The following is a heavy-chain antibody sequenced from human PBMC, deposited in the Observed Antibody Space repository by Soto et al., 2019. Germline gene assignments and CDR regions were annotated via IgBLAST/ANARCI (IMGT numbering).Heavy chain of an antibody. CDR2: INPSGDST. CDR3: ARATRSGSPHFDH. Sequence: ASVKVSCKGAGYTFSNYYMHWVRQAPGQGLEWMGIINPSGDSTSYAQEFQGRVTMTRETSTSTLYMELSSLRSEDTAFYYCARATRSGSPHFDHWGQGTLVTVSS. CDR1: GYTFSNYY. D-gene: IGHD5-12*01. J-gene: IGHJ4*02. V-gene: IGHV1-46*01.